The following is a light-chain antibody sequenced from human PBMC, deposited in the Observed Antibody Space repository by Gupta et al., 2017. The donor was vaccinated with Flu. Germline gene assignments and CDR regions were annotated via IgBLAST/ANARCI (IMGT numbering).Light chain of an antibody. CDR3: QHYDNWWFS. Sequence: EIVLTQSPATLSVSPGETLTLSCRASQSIADHLAWYHHRPGQPPRLLIYGASIRATDLPDRISGSGSATDFTLTSTSLQSEDLGVYYCQHYDNWWFSFGQGTKVEI. CDR1: QSIADH. J-gene: IGKJ2*03. CDR2: GAS. V-gene: IGKV3-15*01.